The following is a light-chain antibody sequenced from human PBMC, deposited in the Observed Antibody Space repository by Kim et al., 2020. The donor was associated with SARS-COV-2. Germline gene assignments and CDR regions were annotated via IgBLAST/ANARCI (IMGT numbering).Light chain of an antibody. Sequence: SASLGDRVTISCRASQAIGNSLNWFQQKPGKAPKSLIDAASTLQSGVPSKFAGSGSGTDFTLTINNLQPEDFATYFCQQYRIYPFTFGGGTKLEI. CDR3: QQYRIYPFT. J-gene: IGKJ4*01. V-gene: IGKV1-16*02. CDR2: AAS. CDR1: QAIGNS.